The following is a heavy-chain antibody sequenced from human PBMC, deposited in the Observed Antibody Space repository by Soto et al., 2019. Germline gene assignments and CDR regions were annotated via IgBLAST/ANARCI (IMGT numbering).Heavy chain of an antibody. Sequence: GSLRLSCAASGFTFSNAWMSWVRQAPGKGLEWVGRIKSKTDGGTTDYAAPVKGRFTISRDDSKNTLYLQMNSLKTEDTAVYYCTTDRYCSGGSCYYSGSFDYWGQGTLVTVSS. CDR3: TTDRYCSGGSCYYSGSFDY. J-gene: IGHJ4*02. V-gene: IGHV3-15*01. CDR2: IKSKTDGGTT. CDR1: GFTFSNAW. D-gene: IGHD2-15*01.